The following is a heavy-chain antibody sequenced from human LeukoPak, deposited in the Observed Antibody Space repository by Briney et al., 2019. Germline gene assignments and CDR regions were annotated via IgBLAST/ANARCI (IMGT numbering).Heavy chain of an antibody. CDR3: ARGGDWGLPGYHYYYYYMDV. J-gene: IGHJ6*03. Sequence: SETLSLTCTVSGGSISGSYWNWIRRPPGKALEWIGYMYYSGSTNYNPSLKSRVTISVDTSKNQFSLKLSSVTAADTAVYYCARGGDWGLPGYHYYYYYMDVWGKGTTVTVSS. V-gene: IGHV4-59*01. CDR2: MYYSGST. CDR1: GGSISGSY. D-gene: IGHD2-21*01.